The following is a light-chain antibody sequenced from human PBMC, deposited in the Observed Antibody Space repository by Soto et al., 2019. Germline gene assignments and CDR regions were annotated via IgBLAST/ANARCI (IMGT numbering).Light chain of an antibody. J-gene: IGLJ1*01. CDR3: SSYTYV. CDR2: DVS. Sequence: QSVLSQPASVSGSHGQSSPISCTGTSSDVGGYNYVSWYQQHPGKAPKLMIYDVSNRPSGVSNRFSGSKSGNTASLTISGLQAEDEADYYCSSYTYVFGTGTKVTVL. CDR1: SSDVGGYNY. V-gene: IGLV2-14*01.